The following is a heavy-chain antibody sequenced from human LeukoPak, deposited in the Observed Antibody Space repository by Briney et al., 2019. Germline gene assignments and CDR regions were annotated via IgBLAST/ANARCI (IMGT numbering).Heavy chain of an antibody. J-gene: IGHJ4*02. Sequence: ASVKVSCKASGDTFSSYGISWVRQAPGQGLEWMGGMIPISGTANYAQRFQGRVTFTTDESTSTAYMELTSLRSEDTAVYYCARGGTFYRRTLLNDFDYWGQGSLATVSS. CDR3: ARGGTFYRRTLLNDFDY. CDR1: GDTFSSYG. D-gene: IGHD1-14*01. CDR2: MIPISGTA. V-gene: IGHV1-69*05.